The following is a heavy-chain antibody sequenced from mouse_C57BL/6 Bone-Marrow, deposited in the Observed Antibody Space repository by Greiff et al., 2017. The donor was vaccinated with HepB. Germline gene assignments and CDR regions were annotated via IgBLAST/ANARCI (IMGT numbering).Heavy chain of an antibody. J-gene: IGHJ1*03. CDR1: GYTFTSYG. CDR3: ARGPFIRYWYFDV. D-gene: IGHD1-1*01. V-gene: IGHV1-81*01. CDR2: IYPRSGNT. Sequence: VQLQESGAELARPGASVKLSCKASGYTFTSYGISWVKQRTGQGLEWIGEIYPRSGNTYYNEKFKGKATLTADKSSSTAYMELRSLTSEDSAVYFCARGPFIRYWYFDVRGTGTTVTVSS.